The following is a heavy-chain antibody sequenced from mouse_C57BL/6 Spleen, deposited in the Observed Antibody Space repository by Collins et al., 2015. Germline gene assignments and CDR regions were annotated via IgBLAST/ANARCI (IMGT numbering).Heavy chain of an antibody. Sequence: QVQLQQPGAELVKPGASVEVVLQGFWLHFHQLLDALGEAEAWTGLEWIGMIHPNSGSTNYNEKFKSKATLTVDKSSSTAYMQLSSLTSEDSAVYYCARWGEQFSGDYWGQGTSVTVSS. V-gene: IGHV1-64*01. CDR1: LHFHQLL. CDR2: IHPNSGST. CDR3: ARWGEQFSGDY. J-gene: IGHJ4*01.